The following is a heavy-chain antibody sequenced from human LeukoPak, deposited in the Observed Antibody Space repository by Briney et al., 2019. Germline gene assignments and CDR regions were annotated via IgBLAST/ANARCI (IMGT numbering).Heavy chain of an antibody. CDR3: ARDECSSTSCYPDY. CDR1: GYTFTGYY. V-gene: IGHV1-2*02. Sequence: ASVKVSCKASGYTFTGYYMHWVRQAPGQGLEWMGWINPNSGGTNYAQKFQGRVTMTRDTSISTAYMELSRLRSDDTAVYYCARDECSSTSCYPDYWGQGTLVTVSS. D-gene: IGHD2-2*01. J-gene: IGHJ4*02. CDR2: INPNSGGT.